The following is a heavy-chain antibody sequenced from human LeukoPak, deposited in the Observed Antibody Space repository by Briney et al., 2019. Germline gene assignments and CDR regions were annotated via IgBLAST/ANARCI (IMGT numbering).Heavy chain of an antibody. Sequence: GGSLRLSCAASGFTFSSYAMHWVRQALGKGLEWVAVISYDGSNKYYADSVKGRFTISRDNSKNTLYLQMNSLRAEDTAVYYCARGAEGFGELLEYYGMDVWGQGTTVTVSS. D-gene: IGHD3-10*01. J-gene: IGHJ6*02. CDR3: ARGAEGFGELLEYYGMDV. V-gene: IGHV3-30*01. CDR1: GFTFSSYA. CDR2: ISYDGSNK.